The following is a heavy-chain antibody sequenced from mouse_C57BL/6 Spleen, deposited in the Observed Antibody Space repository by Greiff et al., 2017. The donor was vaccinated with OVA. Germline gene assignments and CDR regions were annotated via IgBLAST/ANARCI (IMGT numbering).Heavy chain of an antibody. D-gene: IGHD1-1*01. J-gene: IGHJ4*01. Sequence: QVQLKESGPGLVQPSQSLSITCTVSGFSLTSYGVHWVRQSPGKGLEWLGVIWSGGSTDYNAAFISRLSISKDNSKSQVFFKMNRLQADDTAIYYCARRGGSSYDYYAMDYWGQGTSVTVSS. CDR1: GFSLTSYG. V-gene: IGHV2-2*01. CDR2: IWSGGST. CDR3: ARRGGSSYDYYAMDY.